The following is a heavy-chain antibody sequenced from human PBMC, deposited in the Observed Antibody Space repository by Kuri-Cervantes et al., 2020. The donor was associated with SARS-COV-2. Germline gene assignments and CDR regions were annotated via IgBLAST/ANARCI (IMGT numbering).Heavy chain of an antibody. CDR2: MSAGGRST. CDR3: ARDGGYSSSWYGFSEYYFDY. CDR1: GFTFSNYA. Sequence: GESLKISCAVSGFTFSNYAMTWVRQAPGKGLEWVSSMSAGGRSTFYAESVKGRFTISRDSVRNILYLQMNSLRAEDTAVYYCARDGGYSSSWYGFSEYYFDYWGQGILVTVSS. J-gene: IGHJ4*02. V-gene: IGHV3-23*01. D-gene: IGHD6-13*01.